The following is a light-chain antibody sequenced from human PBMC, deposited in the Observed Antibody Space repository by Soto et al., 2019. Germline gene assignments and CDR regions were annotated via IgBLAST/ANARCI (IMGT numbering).Light chain of an antibody. CDR1: QSVDSGS. Sequence: EIVLTQSPGTLSLSPGERATLSCRASQSVDSGSLAWFQQKPGQAPRLLIHGASRRATGIPDRFCGSGSGTDFTLTISKLEPEDFAVYYCQHYSSTPFTFGPGTNLDVK. CDR3: QHYSSTPFT. V-gene: IGKV3-20*01. J-gene: IGKJ3*01. CDR2: GAS.